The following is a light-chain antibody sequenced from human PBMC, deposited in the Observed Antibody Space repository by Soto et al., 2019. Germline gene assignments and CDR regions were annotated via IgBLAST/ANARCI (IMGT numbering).Light chain of an antibody. J-gene: IGKJ5*01. CDR3: QQSYSTPPIT. CDR2: AAS. V-gene: IGKV1-39*01. CDR1: QSISSY. Sequence: DIQMTQSPSPLSASVGDRVTITCRASQSISSYLNWYQQKPGKAPKLLIYAASSLQSGVPSRFSGSGSGTDFTLTISSLQPEDFATYYCQQSYSTPPITFGQGTRLESK.